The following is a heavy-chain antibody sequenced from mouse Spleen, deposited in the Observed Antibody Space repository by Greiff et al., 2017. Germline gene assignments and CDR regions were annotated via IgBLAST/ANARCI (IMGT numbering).Heavy chain of an antibody. J-gene: IGHJ2*01. CDR3: ARAENWVDY. V-gene: IGHV1-80*01. CDR1: GYAFSSYW. Sequence: VQLKESGAELVKPWASVKISCKASGYAFSSYWVNWVKQRPGKGLEWIGQIYPGDGDTNYNGKFKGKATLTADKSSSTAYMQLSSLTSEDSAVYFCARAENWVDYWGQGTTLTVSS. D-gene: IGHD4-1*01. CDR2: IYPGDGDT.